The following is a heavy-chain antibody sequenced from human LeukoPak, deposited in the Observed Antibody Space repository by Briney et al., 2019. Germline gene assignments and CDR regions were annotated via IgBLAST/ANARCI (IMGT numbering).Heavy chain of an antibody. CDR3: ARALWFGELYWFDP. V-gene: IGHV4-59*01. D-gene: IGHD3-10*01. CDR2: IYYSGST. Sequence: SETLSLTCTVSGGSISSYYWSWIRQPPGKGLEGIGYIYYSGSTNYNPSLKSRVTISVDTSKNQFSLKLSSVTAADTAVYYCARALWFGELYWFDPWGQGTLVTVSS. CDR1: GGSISSYY. J-gene: IGHJ5*02.